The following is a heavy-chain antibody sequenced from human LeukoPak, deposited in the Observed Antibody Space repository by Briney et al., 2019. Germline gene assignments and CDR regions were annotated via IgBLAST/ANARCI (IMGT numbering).Heavy chain of an antibody. CDR3: ARDGYDILTGYYFDY. CDR2: INPNSGGT. Sequence: ASGKLSCKAAGYTFTCYYMHWVRQAPGQGLEWMGWINPNSGGTNYAQKFQGRVTMTRDTSISTAYMELSRLRSDDTAVYYCARDGYDILTGYYFDYWGQGTLVTVSS. CDR1: GYTFTCYY. J-gene: IGHJ4*02. V-gene: IGHV1-2*02. D-gene: IGHD3-9*01.